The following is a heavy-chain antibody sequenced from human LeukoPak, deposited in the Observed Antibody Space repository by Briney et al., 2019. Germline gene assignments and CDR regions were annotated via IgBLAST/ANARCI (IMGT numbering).Heavy chain of an antibody. CDR2: IYYSGST. V-gene: IGHV4-39*07. D-gene: IGHD3-22*01. Sequence: SETLSLTCTVSGGSISSSNSYWVWIRQPPGKGLEWIGSIYYSGSTHYSSSLKSRVTVSVDTSKNQFSLKVNSVTAADTAVYYCARRPYHYDIIGPIWGQGTMVTVSS. J-gene: IGHJ3*02. CDR1: GGSISSSNSY. CDR3: ARRPYHYDIIGPI.